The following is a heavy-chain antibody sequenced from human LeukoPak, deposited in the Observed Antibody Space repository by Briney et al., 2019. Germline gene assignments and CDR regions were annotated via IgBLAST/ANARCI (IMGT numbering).Heavy chain of an antibody. Sequence: AASVKVSCEASAYTFTSYGISWVRQAPGQGLEWMGWISAYNGNTNYAQKLQGRVTMTTDTSTSTAYMELRSLGSDDAAVYYCASIPAATRYYWFDPWGQGTLVTVSS. CDR1: AYTFTSYG. V-gene: IGHV1-18*01. CDR2: ISAYNGNT. CDR3: ASIPAATRYYWFDP. J-gene: IGHJ5*02. D-gene: IGHD2-2*01.